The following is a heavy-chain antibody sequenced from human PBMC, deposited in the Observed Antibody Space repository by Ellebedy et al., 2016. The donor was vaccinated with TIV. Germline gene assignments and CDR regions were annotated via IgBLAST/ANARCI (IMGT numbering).Heavy chain of an antibody. D-gene: IGHD3-16*01. V-gene: IGHV4-59*01. CDR2: IYYSGST. CDR1: GGSISSYY. Sequence: MPSETLSLTCTVSGGSISSYYWSWIQQPPGKGLEWIGYIYYSGSTNYNPSLKSRVTISVDTSKNQFSLKLSSVTAADTAVYYCARDVWGGYYFDYWGQGTLVTVSS. CDR3: ARDVWGGYYFDY. J-gene: IGHJ4*02.